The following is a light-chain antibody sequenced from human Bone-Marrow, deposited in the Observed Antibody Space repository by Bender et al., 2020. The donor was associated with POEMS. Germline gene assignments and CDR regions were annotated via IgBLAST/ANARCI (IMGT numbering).Light chain of an antibody. CDR3: SSYAGDYFYVL. V-gene: IGLV2-8*01. Sequence: QSALSQPPSASGSPGQSVTISCSGTSRDVGDYNYVSWYQHHPGKAPKLLIYEVSERPSGVPDRFSGSKSGNTASLTVSGLQAEDEADYYCSSYAGDYFYVLFGGGTRVTVL. CDR2: EVS. CDR1: SRDVGDYNY. J-gene: IGLJ3*02.